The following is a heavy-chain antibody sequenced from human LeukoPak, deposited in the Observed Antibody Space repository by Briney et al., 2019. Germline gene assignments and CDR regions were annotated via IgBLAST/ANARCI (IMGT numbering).Heavy chain of an antibody. CDR3: ARDRDGGRAMVTYWFDP. Sequence: ASVKVSCKASGYTFTSYYMHWVRQAPGQGLEWMGIINPSGGSTSYAQKFQGRVTMTRDTSTSTVYMELSSLRSEDTAVYYCARDRDGGRAMVTYWFDPWGQGTLVTVSS. V-gene: IGHV1-46*01. CDR2: INPSGGST. J-gene: IGHJ5*02. D-gene: IGHD5-18*01. CDR1: GYTFTSYY.